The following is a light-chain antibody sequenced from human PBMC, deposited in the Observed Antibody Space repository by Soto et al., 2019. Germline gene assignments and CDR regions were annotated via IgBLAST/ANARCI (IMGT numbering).Light chain of an antibody. CDR3: QQSYSSPGT. CDR1: QTIDKY. J-gene: IGKJ1*01. CDR2: GAS. V-gene: IGKV1-39*01. Sequence: IQMTQSPSSLSASVGDRVTITCRASQTIDKYLNWYQHIPGRAPKLLIYGASSLQSGVPTRFSGSGGGTDFTLTISSLQHEDFSTYYCQQSYSSPGTFGRGTRVE.